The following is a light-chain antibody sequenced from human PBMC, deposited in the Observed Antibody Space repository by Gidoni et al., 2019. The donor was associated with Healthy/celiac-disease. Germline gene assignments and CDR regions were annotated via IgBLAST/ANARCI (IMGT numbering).Light chain of an antibody. CDR3: SSYTGSSTRRV. J-gene: IGLJ2*01. CDR1: SSDVVGSNY. CDR2: GVS. Sequence: QSALTQPAPVSGSPGHPITISCTGTSSDVVGSNYVSWYQQHPGTAPKLMIYGVSNRPSGVSDRFSGSKSGNTASLTISGLQAEDEADYYCSSYTGSSTRRVFGGGTKLTVL. V-gene: IGLV2-14*01.